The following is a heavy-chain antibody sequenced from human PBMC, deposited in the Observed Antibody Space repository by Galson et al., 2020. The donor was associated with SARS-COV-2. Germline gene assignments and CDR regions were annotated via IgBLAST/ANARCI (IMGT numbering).Heavy chain of an antibody. CDR1: GFTFSSYA. CDR2: ITGNDRRT. CDR3: VKDYPIPGAGARTPLDV. Sequence: GGSLRLSCAASGFTFSSYAMSWVRQAPGKGLEWVSGITGNDRRTFYADSVMGRFTISRDNSKNTVFMQMSSLRADDTAVYYCVKDYPIPGAGARTPLDVWGHGTTVTVSS. V-gene: IGHV3-23*01. D-gene: IGHD1-26*01. J-gene: IGHJ6*02.